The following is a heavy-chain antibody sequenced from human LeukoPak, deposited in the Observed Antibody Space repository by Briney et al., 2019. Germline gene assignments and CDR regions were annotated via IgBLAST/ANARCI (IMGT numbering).Heavy chain of an antibody. CDR3: ARGITMIIGRHYFDY. V-gene: IGHV4-59*01. CDR2: ISYSGST. CDR1: LGSISSYY. D-gene: IGHD3-22*01. J-gene: IGHJ4*02. Sequence: SETLSLTCTVSLGSISSYYWSWIRQPPGKGLEWIGYISYSGSTNYNPSLKSRVTISVDASKNQFSLNLSSVTAADTAVYYCARGITMIIGRHYFDYWGQGTLVTVSS.